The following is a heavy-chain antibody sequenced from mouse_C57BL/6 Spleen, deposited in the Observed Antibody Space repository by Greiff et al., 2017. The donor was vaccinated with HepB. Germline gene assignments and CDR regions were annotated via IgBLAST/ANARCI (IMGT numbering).Heavy chain of an antibody. CDR2: IWSGGST. V-gene: IGHV2-2*01. D-gene: IGHD2-1*01. Sequence: QVHVKQSGPGLVQPSQSLSITCTVSGFSLTSYGVHWVRQSPGKGLEWLGVIWSGGSTDYNAAFISRLSISKDNSKSQVFFKMNSLQADETAIYYCARRGDYGNFYYAMDYWGQGTSVTVSS. CDR3: ARRGDYGNFYYAMDY. CDR1: GFSLTSYG. J-gene: IGHJ4*01.